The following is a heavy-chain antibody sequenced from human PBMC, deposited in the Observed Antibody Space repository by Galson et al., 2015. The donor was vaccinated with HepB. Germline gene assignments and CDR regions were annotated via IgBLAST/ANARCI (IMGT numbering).Heavy chain of an antibody. D-gene: IGHD2-21*02. CDR3: AKVPNDCGDY. CDR1: GFTFSRND. Sequence: SLRLSCAASGFTFSRNDMHWVRQAPGKGLEWVAVISYDGSHKYYADSVKGRFTISRDNSKNTLYLQMNSLRAEDTAVYYCAKVPNDCGDYWGQGTLVTVSS. J-gene: IGHJ4*02. V-gene: IGHV3-30*18. CDR2: ISYDGSHK.